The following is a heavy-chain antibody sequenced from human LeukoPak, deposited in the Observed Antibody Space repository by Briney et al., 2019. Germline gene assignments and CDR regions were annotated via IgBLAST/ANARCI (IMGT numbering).Heavy chain of an antibody. CDR3: AKDWPALAVAAYYFDY. Sequence: GGSLRLSCAASGFTVSSNDMSWVRQAPGKGLEWVSVIYSGGSPYYADSVKGRFTISRDNSKNTLYLQMNSLRAEDTAVYYCAKDWPALAVAAYYFDYWGQGTLVTVSS. CDR1: GFTVSSND. D-gene: IGHD6-19*01. J-gene: IGHJ4*02. CDR2: IYSGGSP. V-gene: IGHV3-53*01.